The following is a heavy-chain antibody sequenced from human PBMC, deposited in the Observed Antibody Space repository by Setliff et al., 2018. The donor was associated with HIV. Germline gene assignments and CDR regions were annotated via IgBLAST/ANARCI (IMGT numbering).Heavy chain of an antibody. Sequence: SETLSLTCTVSGGSIGSSIYYWGWVRQPPGKGLEWIGSIYYSGSTYYNPSLQSRLTISVDTSRNQFSLKLNSVTAADTAVYYCARGEQLVDNWFDPWGQGTLVTVSS. CDR2: IYYSGST. CDR3: ARGEQLVDNWFDP. D-gene: IGHD6-13*01. CDR1: GGSIGSSIYY. J-gene: IGHJ5*02. V-gene: IGHV4-39*07.